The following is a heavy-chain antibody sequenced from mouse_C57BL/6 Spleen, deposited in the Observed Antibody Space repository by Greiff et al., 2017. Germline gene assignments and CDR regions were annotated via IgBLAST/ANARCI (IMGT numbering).Heavy chain of an antibody. CDR2: IDPEDGET. CDR1: GFNIKDYY. CDR3: ARYYYGSSYNYYAMDY. D-gene: IGHD1-1*01. J-gene: IGHJ4*01. V-gene: IGHV14-2*01. Sequence: VQLKESGAELVKPGASVKLSCTASGFNIKDYYMHWVKQRTEQGLEWIGRIDPEDGETKYAPTFQGKATITADTSSNTAYLQLSSLTSEDTAVYYCARYYYGSSYNYYAMDYWGQGTSVTVSS.